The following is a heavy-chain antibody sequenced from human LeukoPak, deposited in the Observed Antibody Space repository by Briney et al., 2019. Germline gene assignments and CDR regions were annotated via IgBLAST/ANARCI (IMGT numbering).Heavy chain of an antibody. CDR1: GFTFSSYG. D-gene: IGHD3-10*01. CDR3: AKSYYYGSGSYYNAHGSFDY. Sequence: HPGGSLRLSCAASGFTFSSYGMHWVRQAPGKGLEWVAFIRYDGSNKYYADSVKGRFTISRDNSKNTLYLQMNSLRAEDTAVYYCAKSYYYGSGSYYNAHGSFDYWGQGTLVTVSS. CDR2: IRYDGSNK. V-gene: IGHV3-30*02. J-gene: IGHJ4*02.